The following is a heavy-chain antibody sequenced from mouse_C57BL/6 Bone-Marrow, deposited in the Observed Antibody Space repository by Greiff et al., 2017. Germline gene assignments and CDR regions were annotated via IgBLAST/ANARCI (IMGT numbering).Heavy chain of an antibody. V-gene: IGHV5-17*01. CDR2: ISSGSSTI. CDR1: GFTFSDYG. J-gene: IGHJ3*01. CDR3: ARRGCPYYDYDPLAY. D-gene: IGHD2-4*01. Sequence: DVQLLESGGGLVQPGGSLKLSCAASGFTFSDYGMHWVRQAPEKGLEWVAYISSGSSTIYYADTVQGRFTISRDNAKNTLFLQMTSLRTEDTAMYYCARRGCPYYDYDPLAYWGQGTLVTVSA.